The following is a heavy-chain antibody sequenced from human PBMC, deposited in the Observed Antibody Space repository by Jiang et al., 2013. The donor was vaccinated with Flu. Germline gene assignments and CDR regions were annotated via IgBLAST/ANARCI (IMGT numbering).Heavy chain of an antibody. CDR2: IYYSGST. CDR3: ARRYCSGGSCFFDY. J-gene: IGHJ4*02. D-gene: IGHD2-15*01. Sequence: LEWIGSIYYSGSTYYNPSLKSRVTISVDTSKNQFSLKLSSVTAADTAVYYCARRYCSGGSCFFDYWGQGTLVTVSS. V-gene: IGHV4-39*01.